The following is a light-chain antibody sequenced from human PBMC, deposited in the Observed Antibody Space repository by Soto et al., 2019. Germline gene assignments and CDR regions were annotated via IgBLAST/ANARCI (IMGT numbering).Light chain of an antibody. J-gene: IGKJ4*01. Sequence: DIQMTQSPSSLSESVGDRFTITCRASQSISRWLAWYQQKPGRAPKLLXYFASSLQSGVPSRFRGSGSGTDFTLTISSLKPDDFANYYCQQYESYSPLTFGGGTKVDIK. CDR2: FAS. CDR1: QSISRW. V-gene: IGKV1-5*01. CDR3: QQYESYSPLT.